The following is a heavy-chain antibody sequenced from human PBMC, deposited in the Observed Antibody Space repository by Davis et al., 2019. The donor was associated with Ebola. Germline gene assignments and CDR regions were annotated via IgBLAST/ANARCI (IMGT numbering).Heavy chain of an antibody. Sequence: GESLKISCAASGFTVSNFYMSWVRQTPGKGLEWVSVFYVGGATHYAGSVRGRFTISRDESKNTLNLQMTTLRADDTAVYFCARGDGYNFWDFWGQGTLVTVSS. D-gene: IGHD5-24*01. V-gene: IGHV3-53*01. J-gene: IGHJ4*02. CDR1: GFTVSNFY. CDR2: FYVGGAT. CDR3: ARGDGYNFWDF.